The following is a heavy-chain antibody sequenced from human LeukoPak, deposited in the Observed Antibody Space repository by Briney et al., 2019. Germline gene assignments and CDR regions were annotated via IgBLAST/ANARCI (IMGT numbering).Heavy chain of an antibody. CDR2: IIPIFGTA. Sequence: ASVKVSCKASGGTFSSYAISWVRQAPGQGLEWMGGIIPIFGTANYAQKFQGRVTITTDESTSTAYMELSSLRSEDTAVYYCAGAYYDSSGPKGYFDYWGQGTLVTVSS. J-gene: IGHJ4*02. CDR3: AGAYYDSSGPKGYFDY. D-gene: IGHD3-22*01. V-gene: IGHV1-69*05. CDR1: GGTFSSYA.